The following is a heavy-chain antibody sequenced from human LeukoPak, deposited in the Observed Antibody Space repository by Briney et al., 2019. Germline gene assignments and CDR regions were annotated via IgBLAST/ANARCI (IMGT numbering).Heavy chain of an antibody. CDR1: GFTFSSYS. D-gene: IGHD2-21*02. CDR2: ISSSSSYI. Sequence: GGSLRLSCAASGFTFSSYSMNWVRQAPGKGLEWVTSISSSSSYIYYADSVKGRFTISRDNAKNSLYLQMNSLRAEDTAVYYCARDRLGMTAPLYWGQGTLVTVSS. J-gene: IGHJ4*02. CDR3: ARDRLGMTAPLY. V-gene: IGHV3-21*01.